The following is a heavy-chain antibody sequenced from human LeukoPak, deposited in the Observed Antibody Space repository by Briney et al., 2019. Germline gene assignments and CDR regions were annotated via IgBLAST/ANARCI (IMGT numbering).Heavy chain of an antibody. CDR3: GRHIWAVAGTLYALNI. CDR1: GDSISSTSYY. Sequence: SETLSLTCTVSGDSISSTSYYWGWFRLPPGKGLEWIGSIYYSGSTHYNPSLKSRVTISVDTSKNQFSLKLSSVTAADTAIYYCGRHIWAVAGTLYALNIWGQGTMVFVS. CDR2: IYYSGST. D-gene: IGHD6-19*01. V-gene: IGHV4-39*01. J-gene: IGHJ3*02.